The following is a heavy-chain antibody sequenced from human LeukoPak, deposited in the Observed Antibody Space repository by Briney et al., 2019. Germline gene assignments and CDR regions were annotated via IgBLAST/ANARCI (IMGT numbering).Heavy chain of an antibody. CDR2: MNPNNGNT. Sequence: ASAKVSCKASGYTFTSYDIHWVRQATGQGLEWMGRMNPNNGNTGDAQKFQGRVTMTRDPSISTAYMELSSLRSEDTGVYFCARALAGTAELDVWGKGTTVTVSS. J-gene: IGHJ6*04. CDR1: GYTFTSYD. CDR3: ARALAGTAELDV. V-gene: IGHV1-8*01. D-gene: IGHD1-1*01.